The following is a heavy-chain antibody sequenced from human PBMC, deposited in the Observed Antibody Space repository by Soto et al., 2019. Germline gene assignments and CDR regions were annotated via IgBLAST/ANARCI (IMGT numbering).Heavy chain of an antibody. V-gene: IGHV3-74*01. Sequence: GGSLKLSCAASGFTFSSYWMHWVRQAPGKGLVWVSRINSDGSSTSYADSVKGRFTISRDNAKNTLYLQMNSLRAEDTAVYYCASGMDFWSKPFYGMDVWGQGTTVTVSS. J-gene: IGHJ6*02. CDR1: GFTFSSYW. D-gene: IGHD3-3*01. CDR2: INSDGSST. CDR3: ASGMDFWSKPFYGMDV.